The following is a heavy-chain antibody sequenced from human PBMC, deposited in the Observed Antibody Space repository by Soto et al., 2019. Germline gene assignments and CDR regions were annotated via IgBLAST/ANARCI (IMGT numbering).Heavy chain of an antibody. V-gene: IGHV1-3*04. Sequence: ASVKVSCKASGYTFTSYAMHWVRQAPGQRLEWMGWINTGNGDTKYSQKFQGRVTITRDTSASTAYMELSSLRSEDSAVYYCARRYCGSTTCPPPHLFDYSGQGALVTVSS. CDR2: INTGNGDT. D-gene: IGHD2-2*01. CDR1: GYTFTSYA. CDR3: ARRYCGSTTCPPPHLFDY. J-gene: IGHJ4*02.